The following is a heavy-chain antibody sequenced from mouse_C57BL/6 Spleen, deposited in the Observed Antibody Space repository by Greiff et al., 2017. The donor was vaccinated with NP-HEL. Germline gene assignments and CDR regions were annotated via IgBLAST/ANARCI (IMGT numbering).Heavy chain of an antibody. CDR2: IYPGDGDT. CDR3: ARRYSNYLDY. J-gene: IGHJ2*01. V-gene: IGHV1-82*01. D-gene: IGHD2-5*01. Sequence: VQLQQSGPELVKPGASVKISCKASGYAFSSSWMNWVKQRPGKGLEWIGRIYPGDGDTTYNGKFKGKATLTADKSSSTAYMQLSSLTSEDSAVYFCARRYSNYLDYWGQGTTLTVSS. CDR1: GYAFSSSW.